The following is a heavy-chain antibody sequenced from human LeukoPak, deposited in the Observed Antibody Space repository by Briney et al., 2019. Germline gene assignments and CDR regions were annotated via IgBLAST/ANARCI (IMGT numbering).Heavy chain of an antibody. V-gene: IGHV3-21*01. CDR2: ISSSSSYI. J-gene: IGHJ5*02. D-gene: IGHD3-3*01. CDR1: GFTFSSYS. Sequence: PGGSLRLSCAASGFTFSSYSMNWVRQAPGKGLEWVSSISSSSSYIYYADSVKGRFTISRDNAKNSLYLQMNSLRAEDTAVYYCARDRRTTVFGVVTRYNWLDPWGQGTLVTVSS. CDR3: ARDRRTTVFGVVTRYNWLDP.